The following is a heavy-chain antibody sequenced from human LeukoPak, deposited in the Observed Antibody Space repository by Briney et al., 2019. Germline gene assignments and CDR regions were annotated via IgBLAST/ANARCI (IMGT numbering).Heavy chain of an antibody. D-gene: IGHD3-10*01. CDR3: ARAEGSGSSFDY. V-gene: IGHV3-21*01. CDR1: GFTFRSFS. Sequence: GGSLRLPCAASGFTFRSFSMNWVRQAPGKGLEWVSSISSSSTYIYYADSVRGRFTISRDNAKNSLYLQMNSLRVEDTAVYYCARAEGSGSSFDYWGQGTLVTVSS. CDR2: ISSSSTYI. J-gene: IGHJ4*02.